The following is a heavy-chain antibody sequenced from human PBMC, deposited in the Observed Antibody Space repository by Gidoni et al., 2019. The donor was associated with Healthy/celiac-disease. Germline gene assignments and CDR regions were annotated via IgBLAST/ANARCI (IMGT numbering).Heavy chain of an antibody. CDR1: GASISSSSYY. CDR2: IYYSGST. Sequence: HLHLQDSGPGLVKPSETLSLPCTFSGASISSSSYYWGWIRQPPGKGLEWIGSIYYSGSTYYNPSLKSRVTISVDTSKNQFSLKLSSVTAADTAVYYCATFIHWGQGTLVTVSS. V-gene: IGHV4-39*01. CDR3: ATFIH. J-gene: IGHJ4*02.